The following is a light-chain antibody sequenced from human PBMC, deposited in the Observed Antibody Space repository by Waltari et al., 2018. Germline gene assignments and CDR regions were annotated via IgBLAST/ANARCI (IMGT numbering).Light chain of an antibody. CDR1: QRISNT. V-gene: IGKV3D-15*01. CDR3: QQYNNWPPLFT. Sequence: EIVMTQSPATLSVSPGDRATLPCRPSQRISNTLAWYQQKPGQAPRPLIYGAATRATGIPARFSGNRAGTEFTLTISSLQSEDFAVYYCQQYNNWPPLFTFGPGTKVDMK. CDR2: GAA. J-gene: IGKJ3*01.